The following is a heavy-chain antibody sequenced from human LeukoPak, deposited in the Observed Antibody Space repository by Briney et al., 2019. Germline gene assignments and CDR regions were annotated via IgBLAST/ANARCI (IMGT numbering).Heavy chain of an antibody. J-gene: IGHJ4*02. V-gene: IGHV3-64*05. CDR2: INSNGGRT. CDR3: VKDGGYCGGDCYSFADY. Sequence: PGGSLRLSCSASGFTFGDYATHWVRQAPGKGPEYVSTINSNGGRTYYADSVKGRFTISRDNSKNTLYIQMSSLRAEDTAVYYCVKDGGYCGGDCYSFADYWGQGTLVTVSS. D-gene: IGHD2-21*02. CDR1: GFTFGDYA.